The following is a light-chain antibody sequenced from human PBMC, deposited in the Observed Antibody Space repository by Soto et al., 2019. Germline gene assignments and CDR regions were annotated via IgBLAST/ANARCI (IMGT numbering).Light chain of an antibody. CDR3: QQYINRWT. J-gene: IGKJ1*01. CDR2: KGS. V-gene: IGKV1-5*03. Sequence: DIQMTQSPSTLSASVGDRVTITCRASQSISTWLAWYQQKPGKAPELLIYKGSSLESGVPSRFSGSGSGTEFTLTISSLQPDDFGTYYCQQYINRWTFGQGITVEIK. CDR1: QSISTW.